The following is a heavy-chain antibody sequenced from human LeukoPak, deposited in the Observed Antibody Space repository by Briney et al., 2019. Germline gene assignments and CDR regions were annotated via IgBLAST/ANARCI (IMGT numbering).Heavy chain of an antibody. CDR2: IYYSGST. V-gene: IGHV4-31*03. J-gene: IGHJ4*02. Sequence: PSETLSLTCTVSGGSISSGGYYWSWIRQHAGKGLEWIGYIYYSGSTYYNPSLKSRVTISVDTSKNQFSLKLSSVTAADTAVYYCARGRRYYYDSSGSLHFDYWGQGTLVTVSS. CDR3: ARGRRYYYDSSGSLHFDY. D-gene: IGHD3-22*01. CDR1: GGSISSGGYY.